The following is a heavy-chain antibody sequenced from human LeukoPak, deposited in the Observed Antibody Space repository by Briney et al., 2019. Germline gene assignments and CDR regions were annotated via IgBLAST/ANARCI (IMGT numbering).Heavy chain of an antibody. J-gene: IGHJ4*02. Sequence: GGSLRLSCAASGFNFSIYAMSWARQAPGKGLEWVSAISGSGGSTYYADSVKGRFTISRDNSKNTLYLQMNSLRAEDTAVYYCAKDTWGTGDVYWGQGTLVTVSS. D-gene: IGHD7-27*01. CDR1: GFNFSIYA. V-gene: IGHV3-23*01. CDR2: ISGSGGST. CDR3: AKDTWGTGDVY.